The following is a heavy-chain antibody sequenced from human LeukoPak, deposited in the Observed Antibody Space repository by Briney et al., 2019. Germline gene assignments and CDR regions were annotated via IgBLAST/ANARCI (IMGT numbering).Heavy chain of an antibody. CDR3: ARDPDYGGAFDI. J-gene: IGHJ3*02. CDR1: GFTFNDYY. Sequence: GGSLRLSCAASGFTFNDYYMSWIRQAPGKGLEWVSYISSSGSTIYYADSVKGRFTISRDNAKNSLYLQMNSLRAEDTAVYYRARDPDYGGAFDIWGQGTMVTVSS. CDR2: ISSSGSTI. V-gene: IGHV3-11*01. D-gene: IGHD4-23*01.